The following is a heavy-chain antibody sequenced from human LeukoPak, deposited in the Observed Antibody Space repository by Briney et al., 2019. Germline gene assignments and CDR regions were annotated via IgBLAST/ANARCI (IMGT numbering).Heavy chain of an antibody. CDR2: FDPEDGET. J-gene: IGHJ4*02. CDR3: ATGYFVGIAAAGTNS. Sequence: ASVRVSCKVSGYTLTELSMHWVRQAPGKGLEWMGGFDPEDGETIYAQKFQGRVTMTEDTSTDTAYMELSSLRSEDTAVYYCATGYFVGIAAAGTNSWGQGTLVTVSS. CDR1: GYTLTELS. V-gene: IGHV1-24*01. D-gene: IGHD6-13*01.